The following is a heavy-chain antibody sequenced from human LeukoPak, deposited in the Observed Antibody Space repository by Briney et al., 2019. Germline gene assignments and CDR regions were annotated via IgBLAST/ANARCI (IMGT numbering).Heavy chain of an antibody. J-gene: IGHJ4*02. Sequence: ASVKVSCKASGYTFSDYVMHWVRQAPGQRLEWMGWINAGNGDTKYSQKFQGRITITWDTSATTVHMELSSLRSEDTAVYYCARNLVGKTDFDYWGQGTLVTISS. CDR3: ARNLVGKTDFDY. D-gene: IGHD6-19*01. V-gene: IGHV1-3*01. CDR2: INAGNGDT. CDR1: GYTFSDYV.